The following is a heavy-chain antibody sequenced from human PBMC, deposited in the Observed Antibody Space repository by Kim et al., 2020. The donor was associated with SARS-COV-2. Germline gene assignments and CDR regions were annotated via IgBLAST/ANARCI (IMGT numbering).Heavy chain of an antibody. Sequence: ADSENGRFTSSRDNAKNTLYLQMNNLRPEDAAVYYCAGYSGSAFDIWGQGTMVSVSS. J-gene: IGHJ3*02. CDR3: AGYSGSAFDI. V-gene: IGHV3-74*01. D-gene: IGHD1-26*01.